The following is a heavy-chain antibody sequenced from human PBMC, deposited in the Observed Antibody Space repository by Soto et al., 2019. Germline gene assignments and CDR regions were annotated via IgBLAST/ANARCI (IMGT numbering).Heavy chain of an antibody. CDR1: GFTFSSYA. J-gene: IGHJ6*02. Sequence: GESLKISCAASGFTFSSYAMSWVRQAPGKGLEWVSAISGSGGSTYYADSVKGRFTISRDNSKNTLYLQMNSLRAEDTAVYYCAKYDYSYGHPLGTDVWGQGTTVTVSS. CDR2: ISGSGGST. D-gene: IGHD5-18*01. CDR3: AKYDYSYGHPLGTDV. V-gene: IGHV3-23*01.